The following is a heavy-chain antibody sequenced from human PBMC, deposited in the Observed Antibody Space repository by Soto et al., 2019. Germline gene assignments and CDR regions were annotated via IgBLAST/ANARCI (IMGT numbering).Heavy chain of an antibody. Sequence: GGTLRLSCAASGFSFSSYGMHWVRQAPGKGLEWVAVIWYDGSNKYYADSVKGRFTISRDNSKNTLYLQMISLRAEETAVYYCSRDQCDHMDVWGQGTSVTVSS. CDR3: SRDQCDHMDV. J-gene: IGHJ6*02. V-gene: IGHV3-33*01. CDR2: IWYDGSNK. CDR1: GFSFSSYG.